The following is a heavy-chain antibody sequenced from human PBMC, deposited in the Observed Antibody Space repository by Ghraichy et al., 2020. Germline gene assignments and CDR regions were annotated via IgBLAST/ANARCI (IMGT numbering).Heavy chain of an antibody. D-gene: IGHD6-13*01. Sequence: GGSLRLSCAASGFTFSNYAMHWVRQAPGKGLEWVAIILYDGSNKYYADSVKGRFTISRDDSKSTLYLQMNSLTTEDTAVYYCARGDALGIEAAGSVDYWGQGSLVTVSS. J-gene: IGHJ4*02. V-gene: IGHV3-30-3*01. CDR2: ILYDGSNK. CDR3: ARGDALGIEAAGSVDY. CDR1: GFTFSNYA.